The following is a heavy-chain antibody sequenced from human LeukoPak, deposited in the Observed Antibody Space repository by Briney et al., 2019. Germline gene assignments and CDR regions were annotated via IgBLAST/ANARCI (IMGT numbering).Heavy chain of an antibody. CDR2: IIPIFGTA. Sequence: SVKVSCKASGGTFSSYAISWVRQAPGQGLEWMGGIIPIFGTANYAQKFQGRVTITTDESTSTAYMGLSSLRSEDTVVYYCARDSSGSPTLGPWGQGTLVTVSS. CDR1: GGTFSSYA. CDR3: ARDSSGSPTLGP. J-gene: IGHJ4*02. V-gene: IGHV1-69*05. D-gene: IGHD3-22*01.